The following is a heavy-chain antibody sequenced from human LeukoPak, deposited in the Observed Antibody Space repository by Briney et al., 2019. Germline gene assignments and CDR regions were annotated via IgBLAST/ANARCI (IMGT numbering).Heavy chain of an antibody. CDR3: ARATSSYYYGSSGYYLVYYMDI. J-gene: IGHJ6*03. V-gene: IGHV3-7*01. CDR1: GFTFSSYW. D-gene: IGHD3-22*01. Sequence: PGGSLRLSCAASGFTFSSYWMSWVRQAPGKGLEWVANIKQDGSEKYYVDSVKGRFTISRDNAKNSLYLQMNSLRAEDTAVYYCARATSSYYYGSSGYYLVYYMDIWGKGTTVTVSS. CDR2: IKQDGSEK.